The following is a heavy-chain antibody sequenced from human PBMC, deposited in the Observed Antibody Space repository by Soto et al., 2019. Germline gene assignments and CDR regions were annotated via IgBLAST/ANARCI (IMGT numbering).Heavy chain of an antibody. D-gene: IGHD2-2*02. Sequence: GSLRLSCTASGFTFSSFEINWVRQAPWKGLEWISYISTTGNTKYYADSLRGRFTISRDNARNTVYLQMDSLRDEDTALYYCAREVSIPGAPDAFDVWGQGTMITVSS. CDR2: ISTTGNTK. J-gene: IGHJ3*01. V-gene: IGHV3-48*03. CDR3: AREVSIPGAPDAFDV. CDR1: GFTFSSFE.